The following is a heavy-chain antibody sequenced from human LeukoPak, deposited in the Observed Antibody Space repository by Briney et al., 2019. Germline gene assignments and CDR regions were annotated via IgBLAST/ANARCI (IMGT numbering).Heavy chain of an antibody. J-gene: IGHJ5*02. D-gene: IGHD6-13*01. CDR1: DGSISSYY. Sequence: SETLSLTCTVSDGSISSYYWSWIRQPVGKGLEWIGRIYTSGSASYNPSLKSRVTMSVDTSKNQFSLKLSSVTAADTAVYYCARDRDSSSWFNWFDPWGQGTLVTVSS. V-gene: IGHV4-4*07. CDR2: IYTSGSA. CDR3: ARDRDSSSWFNWFDP.